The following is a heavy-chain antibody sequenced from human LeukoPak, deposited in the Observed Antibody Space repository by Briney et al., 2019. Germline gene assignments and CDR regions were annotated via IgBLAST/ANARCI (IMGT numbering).Heavy chain of an antibody. J-gene: IGHJ6*03. Sequence: GGSLRLSCAASGFTFSSYGMHWVRQAPGKGLEWVAVIWYDGSNKYYAESVKGRFTISRDNSKNTLYLQMNSLRAEDTAVYYCAKTSGYPPQDYYMDVWGKGTTVTVSS. V-gene: IGHV3-33*06. CDR2: IWYDGSNK. D-gene: IGHD3-22*01. CDR1: GFTFSSYG. CDR3: AKTSGYPPQDYYMDV.